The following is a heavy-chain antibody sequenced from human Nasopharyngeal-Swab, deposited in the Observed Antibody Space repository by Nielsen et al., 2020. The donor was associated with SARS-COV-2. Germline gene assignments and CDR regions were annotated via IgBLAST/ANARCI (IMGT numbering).Heavy chain of an antibody. D-gene: IGHD6-13*01. Sequence: GESLKISWAASGFTFSSYGMHWVRQAPGKGLEWVAVISYDGSNKYYADSVKGRFTISRDNSKNTLYLQMNSLRAEDTAVYYCARDPSSSWLYDAFDIWGQGTMVAVSS. V-gene: IGHV3-30*03. CDR2: ISYDGSNK. CDR1: GFTFSSYG. J-gene: IGHJ3*02. CDR3: ARDPSSSWLYDAFDI.